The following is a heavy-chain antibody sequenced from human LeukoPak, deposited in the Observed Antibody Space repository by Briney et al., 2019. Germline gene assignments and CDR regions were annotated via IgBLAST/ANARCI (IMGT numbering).Heavy chain of an antibody. D-gene: IGHD5-18*01. CDR3: ARTPGSSYGQTPEYDY. CDR1: GFTFSSYS. V-gene: IGHV3-21*01. J-gene: IGHJ4*02. CDR2: ISSSSSYI. Sequence: PGGSLRLSCAASGFTFSSYSMNWVRQAPGKGLEWVSSISSSSSYIYYADSVKGRFTISRDNAKNSLYLQMNSLRAEDTAVYYCARTPGSSYGQTPEYDYWGQGTLVTVSS.